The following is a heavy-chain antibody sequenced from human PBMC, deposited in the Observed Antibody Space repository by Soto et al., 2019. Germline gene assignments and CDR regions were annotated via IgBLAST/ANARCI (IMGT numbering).Heavy chain of an antibody. D-gene: IGHD2-21*01. CDR3: ARDIASPGGDYFDS. Sequence: EVQLVESGGGLVKAGGSLRLFCTASGFTFRNYNMNWVRQAPGKGLEWVSSISTGGAYMFYADSVKGRFTISRDNAQKSLFLQIASPRAEDTAVYYCARDIASPGGDYFDSWGQGTLVTVSS. V-gene: IGHV3-21*01. CDR2: ISTGGAYM. CDR1: GFTFRNYN. J-gene: IGHJ4*02.